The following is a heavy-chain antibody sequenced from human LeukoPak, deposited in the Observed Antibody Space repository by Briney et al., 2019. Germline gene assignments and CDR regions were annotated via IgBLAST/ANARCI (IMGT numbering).Heavy chain of an antibody. V-gene: IGHV3-23*01. Sequence: GGSLRLSCAASGFTFSSYAMSWVRQAPGKGLEWVSAISGSGGSTYYADSVKGRFTTSRDNSKNTLYLQMNSLRAEDTAVYYCAKDLTTVTTGEVFDYWGQGTLVTVSS. CDR1: GFTFSSYA. CDR2: ISGSGGST. D-gene: IGHD4-17*01. CDR3: AKDLTTVTTGEVFDY. J-gene: IGHJ4*02.